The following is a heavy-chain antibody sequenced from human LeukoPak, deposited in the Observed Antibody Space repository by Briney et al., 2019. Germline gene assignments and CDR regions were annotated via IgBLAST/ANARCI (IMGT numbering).Heavy chain of an antibody. V-gene: IGHV3-21*01. CDR1: GFTFATYS. Sequence: PGGSLRLSCAASGFTFATYSLNWVRQAPGKGLEWVSSISSSATYIYYADSMKGRFTISRDNAKNSLYLQMISLRDEDTALYYCAGDLLTYTYGFFDCWGQGTLVTVSS. J-gene: IGHJ4*02. D-gene: IGHD5-18*01. CDR2: ISSSATYI. CDR3: AGDLLTYTYGFFDC.